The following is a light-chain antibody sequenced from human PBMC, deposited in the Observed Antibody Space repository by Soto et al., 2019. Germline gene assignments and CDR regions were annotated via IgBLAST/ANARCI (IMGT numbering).Light chain of an antibody. V-gene: IGKV3-20*01. J-gene: IGKJ5*01. CDR2: DAS. CDR3: QQYGSSPFT. Sequence: EIVLTQSPGTLSLSPGERATLSCRASQSVSSSWLAWYQQKPGQAPRLLIYDASGRATGSPDRFSGSGSGTDFTLTISRLEPEDFAVYYCQQYGSSPFTFGQGTRLEIK. CDR1: QSVSSSW.